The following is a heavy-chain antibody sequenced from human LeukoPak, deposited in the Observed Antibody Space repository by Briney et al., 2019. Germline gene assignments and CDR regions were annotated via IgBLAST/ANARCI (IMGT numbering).Heavy chain of an antibody. D-gene: IGHD5-18*01. V-gene: IGHV4-34*01. J-gene: IGHJ4*02. CDR3: ARGRTATLSY. CDR2: INHSGST. Sequence: KPSETLSLTCAVYGGSFSGYYWSWIRQPPGKGLEWIGEINHSGSTNYNPSLKSRVTISVDTSKNQFSLKLSSVTAADTAVYYCARGRTATLSYWGQGTLVTVSS. CDR1: GGSFSGYY.